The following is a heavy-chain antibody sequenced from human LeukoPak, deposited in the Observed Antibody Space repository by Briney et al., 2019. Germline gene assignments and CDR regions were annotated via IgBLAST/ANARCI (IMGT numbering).Heavy chain of an antibody. CDR1: GFTFSSYW. J-gene: IGHJ4*02. CDR3: TTDHGYSGY. V-gene: IGHV3-15*01. D-gene: IGHD5-12*01. Sequence: GGSLRLSCAASGFTFSSYWMSWVRQAPGKGLEWVGRIKSKTDGGTTDYAAPVKGRFSFSRDDSRNTVYLQMNSLKTEDTAVYYCTTDHGYSGYRGQGILVTVSS. CDR2: IKSKTDGGTT.